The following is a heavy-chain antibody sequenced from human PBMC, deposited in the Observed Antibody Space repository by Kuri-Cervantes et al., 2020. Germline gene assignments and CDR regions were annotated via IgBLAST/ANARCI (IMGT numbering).Heavy chain of an antibody. Sequence: GGSLRLSCAASGFTFSSYAMHWVRQAPGKGLEWVAVISYDGSNKYYADSVKGRFTISADKSISTAYLQWSSLKASDTAMYYCARHTGSQRGGYYWDWGQGTLVTVSS. CDR1: GFTFSSYA. CDR2: ISYDGSNK. J-gene: IGHJ4*02. V-gene: IGHV3-30-3*01. CDR3: ARHTGSQRGGYYWD. D-gene: IGHD3-22*01.